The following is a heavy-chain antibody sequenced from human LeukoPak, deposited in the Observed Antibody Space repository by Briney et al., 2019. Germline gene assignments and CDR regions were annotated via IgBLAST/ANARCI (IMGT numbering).Heavy chain of an antibody. Sequence: SETLSLTCTDSGGSISSYYWSWIRQPPGKGLEWIGYIYYSGRTNYNPSLKSRVTISVDTSKNQFSLKLSSVTAADTAVYYCARDLRGWYGMNWFDPWGQGTLVTVSS. V-gene: IGHV4-59*01. D-gene: IGHD6-19*01. CDR3: ARDLRGWYGMNWFDP. CDR2: IYYSGRT. J-gene: IGHJ5*02. CDR1: GGSISSYY.